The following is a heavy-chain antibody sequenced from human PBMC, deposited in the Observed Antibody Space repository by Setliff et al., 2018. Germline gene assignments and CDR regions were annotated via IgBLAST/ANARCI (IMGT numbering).Heavy chain of an antibody. Sequence: PSETLSLTCTVSGGSISSGSYYWSWIRQPAGKGLEWIGRIYTSGSTNYKPSLKSRVTISVDTSKNQFSLKLSSVTAAGTAVYYCARVFYYGSGSYLYYFDSWGQGTLVTVSS. J-gene: IGHJ4*02. D-gene: IGHD3-10*01. CDR2: IYTSGST. CDR1: GGSISSGSYY. CDR3: ARVFYYGSGSYLYYFDS. V-gene: IGHV4-61*02.